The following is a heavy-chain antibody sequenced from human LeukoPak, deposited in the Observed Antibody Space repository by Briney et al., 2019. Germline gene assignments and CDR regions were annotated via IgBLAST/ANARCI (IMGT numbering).Heavy chain of an antibody. Sequence: SQTLSLTCAVSGGSISSGGYSWSWIRQPPGKGLELIGYIYHSGSTYYNPSLKNRVTISVDTSKNQFSLKLTSLTAADTAVYYCARVRYSSAWGWFDPWGQGTLVTVSS. CDR1: GGSISSGGYS. D-gene: IGHD6-19*01. J-gene: IGHJ5*02. V-gene: IGHV4-30-2*01. CDR3: ARVRYSSAWGWFDP. CDR2: IYHSGST.